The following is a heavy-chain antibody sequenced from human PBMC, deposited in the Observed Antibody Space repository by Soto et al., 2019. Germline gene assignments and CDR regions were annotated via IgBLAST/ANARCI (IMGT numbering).Heavy chain of an antibody. CDR3: VRQGYGALHGLVDV. J-gene: IGHJ6*02. CDR1: GGSISDYY. Sequence: SETLSLTCTVSGGSISDYYWAWIRLPPGKGLEWIGYVNDRWGSHYNPSLKSRVAISLDTSKSQFSLKMTSVTATDTAVYHCVRQGYGALHGLVDVWTQGTTVTVSS. V-gene: IGHV4-59*08. D-gene: IGHD1-26*01. CDR2: VNDRWGS.